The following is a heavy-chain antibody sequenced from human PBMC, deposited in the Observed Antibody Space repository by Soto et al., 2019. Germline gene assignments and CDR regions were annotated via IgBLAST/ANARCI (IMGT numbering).Heavy chain of an antibody. CDR3: AKEPSLGDYYFDY. J-gene: IGHJ4*02. CDR1: GFTFSSYG. V-gene: IGHV3-30*18. CDR2: ISYDGSNK. D-gene: IGHD4-17*01. Sequence: GGSLRLSCAASGFTFSSYGMHWVRQAPGKGLEWVAVISYDGSNKYYADSVKGRFTISRDNSKNTLYLQMNSLRAEDTAVYYCAKEPSLGDYYFDYWGQGTLVTVSS.